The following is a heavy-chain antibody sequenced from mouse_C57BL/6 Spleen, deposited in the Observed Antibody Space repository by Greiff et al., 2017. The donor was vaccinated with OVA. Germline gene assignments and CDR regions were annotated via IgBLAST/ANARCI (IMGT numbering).Heavy chain of an antibody. D-gene: IGHD1-1*01. CDR2: LSGGGGNP. V-gene: IGHV5-9*01. J-gene: IGHJ4*01. CDR1: GFPFSSYT. Sequence: EVMLVASGGGLVKPGGSLKLSCEASGFPFSSYTMSWFRPTPEKGLEWVPTLSGGGGNPYSPDSVKGRFPISRDNAKKSLYLQMSSLRSEDTALYYCARQDYGSSYGNYYAMDDWGQGTSVTGSS. CDR3: ARQDYGSSYGNYYAMDD.